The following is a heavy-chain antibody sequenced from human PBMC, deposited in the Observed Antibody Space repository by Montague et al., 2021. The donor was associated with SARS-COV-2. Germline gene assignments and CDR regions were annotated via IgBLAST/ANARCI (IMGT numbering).Heavy chain of an antibody. CDR1: GDSISSGTHY. D-gene: IGHD2-2*02. J-gene: IGHJ4*02. CDR2: IYYSGST. V-gene: IGHV4-61*10. Sequence: SETLSLTCTVSGDSISSGTHYWSWIRQPAGKGLEWIGYIYYSGSTNYNPSLKSRVTISVDTSKNQFSLKLSSVTAADTAVYYCAREGLGYCSSTSCYRGFDYWGQGTLVTVSS. CDR3: AREGLGYCSSTSCYRGFDY.